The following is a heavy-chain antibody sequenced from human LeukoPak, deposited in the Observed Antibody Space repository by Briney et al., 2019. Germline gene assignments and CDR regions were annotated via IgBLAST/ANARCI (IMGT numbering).Heavy chain of an antibody. CDR2: IIPIFGTA. CDR3: ALSIYDLEGVLRD. CDR1: GGTFSSYA. D-gene: IGHD1-26*01. V-gene: IGHV1-69*13. J-gene: IGHJ4*02. Sequence: ASVKVSCKASGGTFSSYAISWVRQAPGQGLEWMGGIIPIFGTANYAQKFQGRVTITADESTSTAYMELSSLRSEDTAVYYCALSIYDLEGVLRDWGQGTLVTVSS.